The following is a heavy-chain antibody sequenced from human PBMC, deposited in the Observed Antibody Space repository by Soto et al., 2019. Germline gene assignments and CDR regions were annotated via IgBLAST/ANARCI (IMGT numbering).Heavy chain of an antibody. D-gene: IGHD3-22*01. J-gene: IGHJ4*02. CDR1: GFTFSSYN. CDR3: ARVAYYYDSSGYFY. V-gene: IGHV3-48*01. Sequence: GSLRLSCAASGFTFSSYNMNWVRQAPGKGLEWVSYISSSGSTIYYADSVKGRFTISRDNAKNSLYLQMNSLRAEDTAVYYCARVAYYYDSSGYFYWGQGTLVTVSS. CDR2: ISSSGSTI.